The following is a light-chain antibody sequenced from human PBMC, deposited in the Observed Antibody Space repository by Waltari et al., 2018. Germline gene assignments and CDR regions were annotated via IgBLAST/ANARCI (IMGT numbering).Light chain of an antibody. Sequence: EIVLTQSPGTLSLSPGERATLSCRASQSVSSSYLAWYQRKPGQAPRLLIYGASSRATCIPDRFRGSGSGTDFTLTISRLEPEDFAVYYCQQYGSSLFTFGPGTKVDIK. CDR3: QQYGSSLFT. J-gene: IGKJ3*01. CDR1: QSVSSSY. CDR2: GAS. V-gene: IGKV3-20*01.